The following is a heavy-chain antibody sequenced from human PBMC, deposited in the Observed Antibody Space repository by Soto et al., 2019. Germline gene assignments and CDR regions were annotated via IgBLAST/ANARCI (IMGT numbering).Heavy chain of an antibody. J-gene: IGHJ4*02. V-gene: IGHV1-18*01. D-gene: IGHD6-19*01. CDR2: ISAYNGNT. CDR1: GYTFTSYG. CDR3: ARAPAYSSGWPHFDY. Sequence: GASVKVSCKASGYTFTSYGISWVRQAPGQGLEWMGWISAYNGNTNYAQKLQGRVTMTTDTSTSTAYMELRSLRSDDTAVYYCARAPAYSSGWPHFDYWGQGTLVTVSS.